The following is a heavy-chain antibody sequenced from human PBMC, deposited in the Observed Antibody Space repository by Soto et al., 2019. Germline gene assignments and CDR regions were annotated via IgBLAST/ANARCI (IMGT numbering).Heavy chain of an antibody. V-gene: IGHV4-34*01. J-gene: IGHJ6*03. CDR3: ARVGVYCTNGVCYTGLYYYYYMDV. Sequence: NPSETLSLTCAVYGGSFSGYYWSWIRQPPGKGLEWIGEINHSGSSNYNPSLKSRVTITVDTSKNQFSLKLSSVTAADTAVYFFARVGVYCTNGVCYTGLYYYYYMDVWGKGTTVTVSS. D-gene: IGHD2-8*01. CDR2: INHSGSS. CDR1: GGSFSGYY.